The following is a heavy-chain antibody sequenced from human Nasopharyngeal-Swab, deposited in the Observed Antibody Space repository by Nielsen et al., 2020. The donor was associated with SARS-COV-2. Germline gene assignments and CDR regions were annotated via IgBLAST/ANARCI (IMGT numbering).Heavy chain of an antibody. CDR3: ARHYDFWSGYYNSHFYGMDV. V-gene: IGHV3-7*01. D-gene: IGHD3-3*01. CDR2: IKHYGSAK. J-gene: IGHJ6*02. CDR1: GFTFSSYW. Sequence: GESLKISCAAPGFTFSSYWMTWVRQAPGKGLEWVANIKHYGSAKYHADSVKGRFTISRDNAKSSLHLQMNSLRAEDTAVYYCARHYDFWSGYYNSHFYGMDVWGQGTTVTVSS.